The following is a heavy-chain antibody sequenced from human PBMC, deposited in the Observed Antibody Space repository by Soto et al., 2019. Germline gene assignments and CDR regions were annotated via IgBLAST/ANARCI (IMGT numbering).Heavy chain of an antibody. CDR2: TRHDGSNT. J-gene: IGHJ4*02. CDR3: ARDGVGTTTYFGYFDY. CDR1: GFTFSGYG. V-gene: IGHV3-33*01. Sequence: PGGSLRLSCAASGFTFSGYGMHWVRQAPGKGLEWVAVTRHDGSNTYYADSVRGRFTISRDNSNKMLYLQMNSLRAVDTAVFYCARDGVGTTTYFGYFDYWGQGTLVTVSS. D-gene: IGHD1-26*01.